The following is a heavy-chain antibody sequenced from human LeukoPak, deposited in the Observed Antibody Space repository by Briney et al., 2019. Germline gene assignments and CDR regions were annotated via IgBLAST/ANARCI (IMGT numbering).Heavy chain of an antibody. CDR3: ARDHRYYYDSSGYYGNWFDP. V-gene: IGHV3-21*01. J-gene: IGHJ5*02. Sequence: GGSLRLSCAASGFTLSSYSMNWVRQAPGKGLEWVSSISSSSSYIYYADSVKGRFTISRDNAKNSQYLQMNSLRAEDTAVYYCARDHRYYYDSSGYYGNWFDPWGQGTLVTVSS. CDR1: GFTLSSYS. D-gene: IGHD3-22*01. CDR2: ISSSSSYI.